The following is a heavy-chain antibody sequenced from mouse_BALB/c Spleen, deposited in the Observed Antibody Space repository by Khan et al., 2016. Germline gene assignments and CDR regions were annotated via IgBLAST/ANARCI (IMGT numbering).Heavy chain of an antibody. D-gene: IGHD2-3*01. CDR2: INTETGEP. CDR1: AYTFTDYS. CDR3: AREMAYAMDY. Sequence: QIQLVQSGPELKKPGETVKISCKASAYTFTDYSMHWVKQAPGKGLKWMGWINTETGEPAYADDFKGRFAFSLETSASTAYLQINNLKDEDTATYVCAREMAYAMDYWGQGTSVTVSS. J-gene: IGHJ4*01. V-gene: IGHV9-2-1*01.